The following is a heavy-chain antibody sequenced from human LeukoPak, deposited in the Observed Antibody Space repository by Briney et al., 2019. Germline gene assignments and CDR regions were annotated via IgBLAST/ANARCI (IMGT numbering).Heavy chain of an antibody. CDR1: GFTFSNYW. V-gene: IGHV3-7*01. J-gene: IGHJ6*02. D-gene: IGHD3-22*01. CDR3: ARSETTYYYDSSVYFYYYYGMDV. Sequence: PGGSLRFSCAASGFTFSNYWMTWVRQAPGKGLEWVANIKQDGSEKYYVDSVKGRFTISRDNAKNSLYLQMNSLRAEDTAVYYCARSETTYYYDSSVYFYYYYGMDVWGQGTTVTVSS. CDR2: IKQDGSEK.